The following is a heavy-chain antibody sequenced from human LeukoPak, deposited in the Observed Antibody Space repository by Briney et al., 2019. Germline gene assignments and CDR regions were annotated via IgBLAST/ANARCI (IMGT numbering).Heavy chain of an antibody. CDR3: ARDNPTRGPFDY. CDR2: IYYSGST. Sequence: SETLSLTCTVSGGSISSSSYYWGWIRQPPGKGLEWIGSIYYSGSTYYNPSLKSRVTISVDTSKNQFSLKLSSVMAADTAVYYCARDNPTRGPFDYWGQGTLVTVSS. CDR1: GGSISSSSYY. D-gene: IGHD1-14*01. J-gene: IGHJ4*02. V-gene: IGHV4-39*07.